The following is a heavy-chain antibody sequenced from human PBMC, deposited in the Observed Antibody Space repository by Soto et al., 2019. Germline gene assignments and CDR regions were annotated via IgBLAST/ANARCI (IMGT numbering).Heavy chain of an antibody. V-gene: IGHV1-69*01. CDR1: GGTFSSNA. CDR2: IIPVIGTP. CDR3: ASHTSSSEYYYYGMDV. D-gene: IGHD6-6*01. Sequence: VQLVQSGAEVKKPGSSVKVSCKASGGTFSSNAISWVRQAPGQGLEWMGGIIPVIGTPNYAQKLLGRVTITADESTGTAYMELNSLRSEDTAVYYCASHTSSSEYYYYGMDVWGQGTTVTVSS. J-gene: IGHJ6*02.